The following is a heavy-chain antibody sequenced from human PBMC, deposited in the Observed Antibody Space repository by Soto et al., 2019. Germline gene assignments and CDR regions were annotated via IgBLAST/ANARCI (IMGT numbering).Heavy chain of an antibody. V-gene: IGHV3-23*01. CDR3: AKARCGDTCYYRMYV. Sequence: EVQLLESGGGLVQPGGSLRLSCTASGFTFSNSAMNWVRLAPRKGLEWVSAISGFGDDTYYADSVKGRFTISRDNSKNTLYLQLSTLRAEDSAIYYCAKARCGDTCYYRMYVWGKGTTVTVSS. CDR1: GFTFSNSA. J-gene: IGHJ6*04. CDR2: ISGFGDDT. D-gene: IGHD2-21*01.